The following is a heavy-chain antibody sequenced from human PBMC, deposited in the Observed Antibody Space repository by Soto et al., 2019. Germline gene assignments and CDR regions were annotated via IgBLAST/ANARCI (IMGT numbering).Heavy chain of an antibody. J-gene: IGHJ6*02. CDR1: GGTFSSYA. Sequence: GASVKVSCKASGGTFSSYAISWVRRAPGQGLEWMGGIIPIFGTANYAQKFQGRVTITADESTSTAYMELSSLRSEDTAVYYCASLGSGRITGTYYYYYGMDVWGQGTTVTVSS. D-gene: IGHD1-20*01. CDR2: IIPIFGTA. CDR3: ASLGSGRITGTYYYYYGMDV. V-gene: IGHV1-69*13.